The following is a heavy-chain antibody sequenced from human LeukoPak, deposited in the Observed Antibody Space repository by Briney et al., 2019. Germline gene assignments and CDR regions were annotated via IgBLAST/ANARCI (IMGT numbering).Heavy chain of an antibody. V-gene: IGHV4-59*01. CDR2: VYYSGST. CDR1: GGSISTYF. CDR3: ARVHSGYDFGNRKYYYFDY. D-gene: IGHD5-12*01. Sequence: PSETLSLTRTVSGGSISTYFWSWIRQPPGKELEWIGYVYYSGSTNYNPSLKSRVTISVDTSKNQFSLKLTSVTAADTAVYYCARVHSGYDFGNRKYYYFDYWDQGTLVTVSS. J-gene: IGHJ4*02.